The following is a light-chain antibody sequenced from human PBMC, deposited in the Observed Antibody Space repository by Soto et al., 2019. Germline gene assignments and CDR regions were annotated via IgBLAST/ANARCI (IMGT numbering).Light chain of an antibody. Sequence: DIQLTQSPSFLSASVGDRVTITCRASQGISRYLAWYQQKPGRAPKLLIYAASTLQSGVPSRFSGSGSGTEYTLTINSLQPEDFATYYCQHLNDYPLTFGEGTKVEIK. CDR3: QHLNDYPLT. CDR1: QGISRY. V-gene: IGKV1-9*01. J-gene: IGKJ4*01. CDR2: AAS.